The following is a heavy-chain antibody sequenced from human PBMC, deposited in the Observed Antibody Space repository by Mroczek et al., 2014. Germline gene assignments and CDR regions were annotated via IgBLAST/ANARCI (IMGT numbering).Heavy chain of an antibody. V-gene: IGHV4-34*01. Sequence: QVQLQQWGAGLLKPSETLSLTCAVYGGSFSGYYWSWIRQPPGKGLEWIGEINHSGSTNYNPSLKSRVTISVDTSKNQFSLKLSSVTAADTAVYYCARLGYCSSTSCYTAGFYWYFDLWGLAPWSLS. CDR2: INHSGST. D-gene: IGHD2-2*02. CDR3: ARLGYCSSTSCYTAGFYWYFDL. J-gene: IGHJ2*01. CDR1: GGSFSGYY.